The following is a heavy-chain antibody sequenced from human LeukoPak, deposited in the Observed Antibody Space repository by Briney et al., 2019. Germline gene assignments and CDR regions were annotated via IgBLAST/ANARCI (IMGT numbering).Heavy chain of an antibody. CDR3: ARDFSWTGGYFDY. CDR2: IDQDGSGK. CDR1: GFIVSDNC. J-gene: IGHJ4*02. D-gene: IGHD1-14*01. Sequence: PGGSLRLSCTASGFIVSDNCMSWVRQAPGEGLEWVANIDQDGSGKYYVDSVKGRFTISRDNAKSSLYLQMNNLRAEDTAVYYCARDFSWTGGYFDYWGQGTLVTVSS. V-gene: IGHV3-7*01.